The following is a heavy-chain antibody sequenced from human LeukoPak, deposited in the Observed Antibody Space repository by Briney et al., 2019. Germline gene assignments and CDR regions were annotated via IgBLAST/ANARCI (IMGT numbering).Heavy chain of an antibody. D-gene: IGHD1-20*01. CDR2: IYYTGST. V-gene: IGHV4-59*08. J-gene: IGHJ3*02. Sequence: SETLSLTCTVSGGAISSDYWSWIREPPGEGLEWVAYIYYTGSTNYNPSLRSRVTVSVDTSRNQFSLKLSSVTAADTAVYYCARLITGPDAFDIWGQGTMATVSS. CDR1: GGAISSDY. CDR3: ARLITGPDAFDI.